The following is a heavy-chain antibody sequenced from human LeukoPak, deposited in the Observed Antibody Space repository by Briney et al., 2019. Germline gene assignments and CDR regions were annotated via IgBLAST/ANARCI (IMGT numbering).Heavy chain of an antibody. CDR1: GFTFSSYS. V-gene: IGHV3-21*01. D-gene: IGHD4-17*01. Sequence: GGSLRLSCAASGFTFSSYSMNWVRQAPGKGLEWVSSMSSSSSYIYYADSVKGRFTISRDNAKNSLYLQMNSLRAEDTAVYYCARDRNGDYFDYWGQGTLVTVSS. CDR2: MSSSSSYI. J-gene: IGHJ4*02. CDR3: ARDRNGDYFDY.